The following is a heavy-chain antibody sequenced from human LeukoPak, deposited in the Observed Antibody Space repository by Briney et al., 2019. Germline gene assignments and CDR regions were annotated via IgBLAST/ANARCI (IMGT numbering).Heavy chain of an antibody. CDR3: ARGGGDVGYFDY. D-gene: IGHD4-17*01. Sequence: SETLSLTCTVSGGSISSGGYYWSWIRQHPGKGLEWIGYIYYSGSTYYNPSLKSRVTKSVDTSKNQFSLKLSSVTAADTAVYYCARGGGDVGYFDYWGQGTLVTVSS. CDR1: GGSISSGGYY. CDR2: IYYSGST. J-gene: IGHJ4*02. V-gene: IGHV4-31*03.